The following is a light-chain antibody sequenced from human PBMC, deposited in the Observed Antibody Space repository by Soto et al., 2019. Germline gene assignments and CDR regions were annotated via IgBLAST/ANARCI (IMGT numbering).Light chain of an antibody. J-gene: IGLJ1*01. Sequence: QSALTQPASVSGSPGQSITISCTGTSSDVGDYNYVSWYQQYPGKVPKLMMFDVSNRPSGVSNRFSGSKSGNTASLTISGLQAEDEAEYFCCSYATGSVYVFGNGTKLTVL. V-gene: IGLV2-14*01. CDR3: CSYATGSVYV. CDR2: DVS. CDR1: SSDVGDYNY.